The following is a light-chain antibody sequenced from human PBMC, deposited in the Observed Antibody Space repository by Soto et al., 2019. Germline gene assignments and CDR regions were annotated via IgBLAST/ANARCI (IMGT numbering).Light chain of an antibody. J-gene: IGLJ2*01. CDR1: NSDISAYDY. CDR3: GSYASATLI. Sequence: QSALTQPASVSGSPGQSITISCTGSNSDISAYDYVSWYQQHPGKPPTLLIYEVTFRPSGVPNRFSGSKSGNTATLTISGLLTEDEADYYCGSYASATLIVGGGTKVTVL. CDR2: EVT. V-gene: IGLV2-14*01.